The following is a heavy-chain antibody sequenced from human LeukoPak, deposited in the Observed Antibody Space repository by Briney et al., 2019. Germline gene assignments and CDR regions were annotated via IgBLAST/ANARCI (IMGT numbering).Heavy chain of an antibody. J-gene: IGHJ5*02. V-gene: IGHV4-59*01. D-gene: IGHD3-22*01. CDR1: GGSISSYY. CDR3: ARVGGDSSGYWGFDP. CDR2: IYYSGST. Sequence: SETLSLTCTVSGGSISSYYWSWIRQPPGKGLEWIGYIYYSGSTNYNPSLKSRVTISVDTSKNQFSLKLSSVTAADPAVYYCARVGGDSSGYWGFDPWGQGTLVTVSS.